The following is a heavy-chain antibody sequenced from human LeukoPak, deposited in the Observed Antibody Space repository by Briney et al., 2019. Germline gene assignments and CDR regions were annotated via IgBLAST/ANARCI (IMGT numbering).Heavy chain of an antibody. V-gene: IGHV3-74*01. D-gene: IGHD6-19*01. CDR1: GFTFKSYW. Sequence: GGSLRLSCAASGFTFKSYWMYWVRQAPGKGLVWVSRINTDGSTTTYADSVKGRFTISRDNSKNTLYLQMNSLRAEDTAVYYCAKGMQWLGTTGAFDIWGQGTMVTVSS. J-gene: IGHJ3*02. CDR2: INTDGSTT. CDR3: AKGMQWLGTTGAFDI.